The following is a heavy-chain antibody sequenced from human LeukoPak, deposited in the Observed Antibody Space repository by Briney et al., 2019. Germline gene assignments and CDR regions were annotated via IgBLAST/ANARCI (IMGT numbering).Heavy chain of an antibody. CDR1: GFTFSSYA. CDR3: AKTRSRDYYYGIDV. CDR2: ISDSGGST. V-gene: IGHV3-23*01. Sequence: GGSLRLSCAASGFTFSSYAMSWVRQAPGKGLEWVSAISDSGGSTYYADSVKGRFTISRDTSKNTLFLQMNSLRAEDTALYYCAKTRSRDYYYGIDVWGQGTTVTVSS. J-gene: IGHJ6*02. D-gene: IGHD2-2*01.